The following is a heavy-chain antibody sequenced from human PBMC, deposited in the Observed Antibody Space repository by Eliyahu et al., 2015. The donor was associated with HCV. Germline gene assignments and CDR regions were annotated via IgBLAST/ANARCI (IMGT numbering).Heavy chain of an antibody. Sequence: EVVLLQSGGGLVXPGGSLRLSCAASGFTFSSSDMTWVRQAPGKGLEWVSFISGGGGSTHYADSVRGRFTISRDNSKNTLSLQMDSLRAEDTAVYYCAKGSGNFDYWGQGTLVSVSS. D-gene: IGHD1-26*01. CDR2: ISGGGGST. V-gene: IGHV3-23*01. CDR3: AKGSGNFDY. J-gene: IGHJ4*02. CDR1: GFTFSSSD.